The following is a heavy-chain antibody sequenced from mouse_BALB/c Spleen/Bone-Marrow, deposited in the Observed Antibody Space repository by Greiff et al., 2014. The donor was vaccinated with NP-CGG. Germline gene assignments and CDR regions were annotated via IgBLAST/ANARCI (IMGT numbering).Heavy chain of an antibody. CDR1: GFNIKDTY. D-gene: IGHD1-1*01. CDR3: ARYYYGSSYFDY. J-gene: IGHJ2*01. CDR2: IDPANGNT. V-gene: IGHV14-3*02. Sequence: VQLQQSGAELGKPGASVRLSCTASGFNIKDTYMHWGKQRPEQGLGGIGRIDPANGNTKYDPKFQGKATITADTSSNTAYLQLSSLTSEDTAVYYCARYYYGSSYFDYWGQGTTLTVSS.